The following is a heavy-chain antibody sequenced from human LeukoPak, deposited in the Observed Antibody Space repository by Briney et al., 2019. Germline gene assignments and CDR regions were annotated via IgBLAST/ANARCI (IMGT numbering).Heavy chain of an antibody. V-gene: IGHV3-11*04. CDR3: ASGAIGFDS. J-gene: IGHJ4*02. Sequence: GGSLRLSCAASGFTFSNYSMTWVRQAPGKGLEWVAYIGCSGSTKYYADSVKGRFTISRDNTKNSLYLQMNSLRADDTAVYYCASGAIGFDSWGQGTLVTVSS. CDR1: GFTFSNYS. CDR2: IGCSGSTK.